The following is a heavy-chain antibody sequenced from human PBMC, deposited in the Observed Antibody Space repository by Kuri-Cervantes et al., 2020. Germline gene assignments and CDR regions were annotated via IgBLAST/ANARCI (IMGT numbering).Heavy chain of an antibody. J-gene: IGHJ4*02. CDR3: AKGTAGHCSGSICYPFDY. Sequence: GESLKISCAASGFTFSSYAMHWVRQAPGKGLEWVSVIYSGGSTYYADSVKGRFTISRDNSKNTLYLQMNSLRAVDTAVYYCAKGTAGHCSGSICYPFDYWGQGTLVTVSS. D-gene: IGHD2-15*01. CDR2: IYSGGST. V-gene: IGHV3-53*01. CDR1: GFTFSSYA.